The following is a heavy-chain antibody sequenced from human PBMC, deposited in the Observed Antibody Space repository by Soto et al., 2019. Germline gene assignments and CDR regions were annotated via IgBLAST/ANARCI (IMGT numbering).Heavy chain of an antibody. CDR3: ARSPYYNILTGSANSPFHFDY. D-gene: IGHD3-9*01. CDR2: IYYSGST. V-gene: IGHV4-39*02. J-gene: IGHJ4*02. CDR1: GGSISSSSYS. Sequence: QLQLQESGPGLVKPSETLSLTCTVSGGSISSSSYSWGWIRQPPGKGLEWIGSIYYSGSTFYNPYRRGRVTISIGTPRNHFALKLSSGNAGDTAVYYCARSPYYNILTGSANSPFHFDYWGQGTLVTVPP.